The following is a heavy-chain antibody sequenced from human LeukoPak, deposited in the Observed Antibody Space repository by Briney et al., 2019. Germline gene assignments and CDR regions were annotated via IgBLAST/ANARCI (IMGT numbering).Heavy chain of an antibody. V-gene: IGHV1-2*02. CDR3: AREYYDFWSGYLGP. J-gene: IGHJ5*02. CDR2: INPNSGGT. Sequence: ASVKVSCKASGYTFTGYYMHWVRQAPGQGLEWMGWINPNSGGTNYAQKFQGRVTRTRDTSISTAYMELSRLRSDDTAVYYCAREYYDFWSGYLGPWGRGTLVTVSS. CDR1: GYTFTGYY. D-gene: IGHD3-3*01.